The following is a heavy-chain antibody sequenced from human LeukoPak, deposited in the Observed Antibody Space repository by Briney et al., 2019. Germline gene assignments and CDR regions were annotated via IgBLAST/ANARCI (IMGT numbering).Heavy chain of an antibody. CDR3: AKMNVLAGYYSPNFDF. CDR2: LVSSGSGT. CDR1: GFTFNGYT. J-gene: IGHJ4*02. D-gene: IGHD3-9*01. V-gene: IGHV3-23*01. Sequence: GGSLRLSCAASGFTFNGYTMSWARQAPGKGREWVSVLVSSGSGTDNADSVNGRFTISRDNSKNTLYLQMSSLSAEDTDVYFCAKMNVLAGYYSPNFDFWGQGTLVTVSS.